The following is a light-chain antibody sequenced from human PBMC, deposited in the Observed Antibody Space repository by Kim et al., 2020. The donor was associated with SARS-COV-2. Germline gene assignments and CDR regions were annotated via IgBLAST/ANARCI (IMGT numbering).Light chain of an antibody. CDR1: SSNIGAGYD. Sequence: VTISCTGSSSNIGAGYDVHWYQQLPGIAPKLLIYGNSNRPSGVPDRFSGSESGTSASLAITGLQAEDEADYYCQSYDSSLSGSVVFGGGTKLTVL. CDR2: GNS. V-gene: IGLV1-40*01. CDR3: QSYDSSLSGSVV. J-gene: IGLJ2*01.